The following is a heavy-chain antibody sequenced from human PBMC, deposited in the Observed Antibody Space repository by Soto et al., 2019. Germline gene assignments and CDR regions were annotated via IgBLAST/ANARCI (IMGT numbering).Heavy chain of an antibody. J-gene: IGHJ4*02. V-gene: IGHV3-23*01. Sequence: GGSLRLSCAASGFTFSSYAMSWVRQAPGKGLELVSAISGSGGSTYYADSVKGRFTISRDNSKNTLYLQMNSLRAEDTAVYYSAKQDGGYSHGYFILAPFDYWAREPWSPSPQ. CDR3: AKQDGGYSHGYFILAPFDY. CDR1: GFTFSSYA. D-gene: IGHD5-18*01. CDR2: ISGSGGST.